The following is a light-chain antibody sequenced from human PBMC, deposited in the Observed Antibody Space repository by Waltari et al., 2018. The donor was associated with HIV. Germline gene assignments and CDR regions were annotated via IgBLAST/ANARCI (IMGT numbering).Light chain of an antibody. V-gene: IGLV2-14*01. CDR1: SSDVGGYNF. CDR3: ISYTTSSTPYV. J-gene: IGLJ1*01. Sequence: QSALTQPASVSGSPGQSTTISCTGTSSDVGGYNFVSWYQQYPGKAPKLMIYEVSNRPSGVSDRFSGSKSANTASLTISGLRAEDEADYYCISYTTSSTPYVLGTGTTVTVL. CDR2: EVS.